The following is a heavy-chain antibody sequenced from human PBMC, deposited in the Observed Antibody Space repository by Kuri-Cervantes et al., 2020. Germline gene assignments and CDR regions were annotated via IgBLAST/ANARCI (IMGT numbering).Heavy chain of an antibody. CDR3: AREGGTYDYVWGSYRTQYYYGMDV. CDR2: MNPNSGDT. D-gene: IGHD3-16*02. CDR1: GCTFTSYD. Sequence: ASVKVSCKASGCTFTSYDINWVRQATGQGLEWMGWMNPNSGDTGYAQKFQGRVTMTRNTSISTAYMELSSLRSEDTAVYYCAREGGTYDYVWGSYRTQYYYGMDVWGQGTTVTVSS. J-gene: IGHJ6*02. V-gene: IGHV1-8*01.